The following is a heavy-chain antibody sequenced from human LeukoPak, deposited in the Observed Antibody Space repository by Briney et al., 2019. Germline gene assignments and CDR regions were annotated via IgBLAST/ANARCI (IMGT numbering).Heavy chain of an antibody. J-gene: IGHJ4*02. CDR2: INPSGGST. D-gene: IGHD1-26*01. CDR1: GFTFTNYN. CDR3: ARVSRGGATIGAFDY. Sequence: GASVKVSCKASGFTFTNYNMHWVRQAPGQGLEWMGIINPSGGSTSYAQKFQGRVTMTRDTSTSTVYMELSSLRSEDTAVYYCARVSRGGATIGAFDYWGQGTLVTVSS. V-gene: IGHV1-46*01.